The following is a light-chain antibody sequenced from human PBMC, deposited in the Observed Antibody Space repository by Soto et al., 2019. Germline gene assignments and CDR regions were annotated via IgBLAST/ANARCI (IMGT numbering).Light chain of an antibody. V-gene: IGKV3-20*01. Sequence: LRRSPDELRLSPGARVNLYCRASQSVTSSFLAWYQHKPGQAPRLLIYGASNRATGIPDRFSGSGSGTDFTLTISRLEPEDSAVYYCQQYGSSPTWTFGQGTKVDIK. CDR2: GAS. CDR1: QSVTSSF. J-gene: IGKJ1*01. CDR3: QQYGSSPTWT.